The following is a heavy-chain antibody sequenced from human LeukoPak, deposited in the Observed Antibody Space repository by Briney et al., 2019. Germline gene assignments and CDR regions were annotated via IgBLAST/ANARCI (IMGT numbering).Heavy chain of an antibody. CDR2: ISSSDIT. CDR1: GGSISTFH. V-gene: IGHV4-4*09. CDR3: ARSDGIVGEEAWFDP. J-gene: IGHJ5*02. D-gene: IGHD1-26*01. Sequence: PSETLSLTCSVSGGSISTFHWHWIRQPPGKGLEWVGFISSSDITNYNPSLRSRVTISVDTSKNQFSLKLRSVTAADTAVYVCARSDGIVGEEAWFDPWGQGTLVTVSS.